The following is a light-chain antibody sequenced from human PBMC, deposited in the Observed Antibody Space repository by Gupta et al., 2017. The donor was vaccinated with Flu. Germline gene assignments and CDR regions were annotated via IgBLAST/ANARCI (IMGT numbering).Light chain of an antibody. J-gene: IGKJ2*01. Sequence: DIGMTQSPPSLPVTPGEPASISCSSSQSLLHSNGYNYLDWYLQKPGQSPQLLIYLGSNRASGVPDRFSGSGSGTDFTLKISRVEAEDVGVYYCMQALQTPYTFGQGTKLEIK. V-gene: IGKV2-28*01. CDR3: MQALQTPYT. CDR2: LGS. CDR1: QSLLHSNGYNY.